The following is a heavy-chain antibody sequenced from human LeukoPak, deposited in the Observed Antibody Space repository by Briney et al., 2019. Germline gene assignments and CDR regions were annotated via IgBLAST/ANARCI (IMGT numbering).Heavy chain of an antibody. CDR1: GYTFTDYY. CDR2: INPKSGVT. D-gene: IGHD3-22*01. V-gene: IGHV1-2*02. Sequence: ASLNVSCNTSGYTFTDYYIHWVRQAPGQGLEWMGWINPKSGVTNYAQKFQGRVTLTSDTSVSTAYMDLSRLASGDTAVYYCARALGNYYDSTVYQAYWGQGQLVTVSS. J-gene: IGHJ4*02. CDR3: ARALGNYYDSTVYQAY.